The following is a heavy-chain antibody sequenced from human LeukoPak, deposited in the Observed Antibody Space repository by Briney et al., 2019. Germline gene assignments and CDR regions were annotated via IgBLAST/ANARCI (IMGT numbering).Heavy chain of an antibody. D-gene: IGHD3-22*01. CDR2: ISSSSSSTI. V-gene: IGHV3-48*01. CDR3: ARDDPLNSGSDY. Sequence: PGGSLRLSCAASGFTFSSYSMNWVRQAPGKGLEWVSYISSSSSSTIYYADSVKGRFTISRDNAKNSLYLQMNSLRAEDTAVYYCARDDPLNSGSDYWGQGTLVTVSS. J-gene: IGHJ4*02. CDR1: GFTFSSYS.